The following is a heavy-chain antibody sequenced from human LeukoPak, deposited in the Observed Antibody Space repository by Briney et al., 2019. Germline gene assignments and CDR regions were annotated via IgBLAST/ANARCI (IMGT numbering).Heavy chain of an antibody. CDR3: ARRSEAVAGTGAFDI. V-gene: IGHV4-39*01. CDR2: IYYSGST. J-gene: IGHJ3*02. CDR1: GGSVSSSSYY. Sequence: SETLSLTCTVSGGSVSSSSYYWGWIRQPPGKGLEWIGSIYYSGSTYYNPSLKSRVTISVDTSKNQFSLKLSSVTAADTAVYYCARRSEAVAGTGAFDIWGQGTMVTVSS. D-gene: IGHD6-19*01.